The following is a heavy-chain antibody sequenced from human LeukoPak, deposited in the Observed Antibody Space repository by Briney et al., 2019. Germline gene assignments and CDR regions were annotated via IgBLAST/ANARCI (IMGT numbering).Heavy chain of an antibody. Sequence: GGSLRLSCAASGFTFSSYSMNWVRQAPGKGLEWVSSISSSSSYIYYADSVKGRFTISRDNAKNSLYLQMNSLRAEDTAVYYCARLGGGSSFYYYGMDVWGQGTTVTVSS. D-gene: IGHD2-15*01. CDR3: ARLGGGSSFYYYGMDV. CDR1: GFTFSSYS. V-gene: IGHV3-21*01. J-gene: IGHJ6*02. CDR2: ISSSSSYI.